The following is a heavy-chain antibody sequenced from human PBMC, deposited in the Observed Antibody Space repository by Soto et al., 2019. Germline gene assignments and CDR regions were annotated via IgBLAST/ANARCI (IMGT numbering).Heavy chain of an antibody. CDR2: ISYGGNNA. V-gene: IGHV3-30-3*01. Sequence: GGSLRLSCSGTGFTFDSYAVHWVRQAAGKGLEWVAFISYGGNNADYADSVRGRFTISRDNSKHTVFLQMKSLRAGDTAVYYCARDKRSYGDTYYYGSYVWGQGTTGTVSS. J-gene: IGHJ6*02. D-gene: IGHD4-17*01. CDR3: ARDKRSYGDTYYYGSYV. CDR1: GFTFDSYA.